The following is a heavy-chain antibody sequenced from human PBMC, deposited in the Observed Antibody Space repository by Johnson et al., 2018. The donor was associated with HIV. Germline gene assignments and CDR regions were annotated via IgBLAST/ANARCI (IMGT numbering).Heavy chain of an antibody. J-gene: IGHJ3*02. Sequence: VQLVESGGGLVQPGGSLRLSCAASGFTFSSYWMSWVRQAPGKGLEWVANIKQDGSGKYYVDSVKGRFIISRDNSKNTLYLQMNSLRAEDTAVYFCARAYTYGAFDIWGQGTMVTVSS. V-gene: IGHV3-7*01. CDR2: IKQDGSGK. D-gene: IGHD3-16*01. CDR3: ARAYTYGAFDI. CDR1: GFTFSSYW.